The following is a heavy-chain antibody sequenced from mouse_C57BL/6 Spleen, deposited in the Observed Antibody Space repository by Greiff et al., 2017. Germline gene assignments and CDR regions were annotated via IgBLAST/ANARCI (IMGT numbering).Heavy chain of an antibody. CDR1: GYSFTGYY. Sequence: EVKLQESGPELVKPGASVKISCKASGYSFTGYYMNWVKQSPEKSLEWIGEINPSTGGTTYNQKFKAKATLTVDKSSSTAYMQLKSLTSEDSAVYYCARQPSFAYWGQGTLVTVSA. CDR3: ARQPSFAY. CDR2: INPSTGGT. V-gene: IGHV1-42*01. J-gene: IGHJ3*01.